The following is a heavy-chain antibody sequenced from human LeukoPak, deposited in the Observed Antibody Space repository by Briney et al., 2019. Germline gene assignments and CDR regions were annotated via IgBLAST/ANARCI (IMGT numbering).Heavy chain of an antibody. J-gene: IGHJ4*02. Sequence: VGSLRLSCAASGFTFSSYGMHWVRQAPGKGLEWVAVISYDGSNKYYADSVKGRFTISRDNSKNTLYLQMNSLRAEDTAVYYCAKGRGNYDILTGATPFDYWGQGTLVTVSS. D-gene: IGHD3-9*01. V-gene: IGHV3-30*18. CDR2: ISYDGSNK. CDR3: AKGRGNYDILTGATPFDY. CDR1: GFTFSSYG.